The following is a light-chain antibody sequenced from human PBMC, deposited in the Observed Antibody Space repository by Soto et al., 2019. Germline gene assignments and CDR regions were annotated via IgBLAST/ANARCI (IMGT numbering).Light chain of an antibody. CDR3: QQYSSYSAWT. CDR2: DAS. Sequence: DIQMTQSPSTLSASIGDRVTITCRASESIRTWLAWYQHKPGKAPKFLIYDASSLQSGVPPRFSGSGSGTEFTLTIRSLQPDDIATYYCQQYSSYSAWTFGEGTKVDI. CDR1: ESIRTW. V-gene: IGKV1-5*01. J-gene: IGKJ1*01.